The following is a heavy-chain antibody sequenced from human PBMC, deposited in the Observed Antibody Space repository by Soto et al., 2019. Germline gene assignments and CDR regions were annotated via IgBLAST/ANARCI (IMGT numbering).Heavy chain of an antibody. D-gene: IGHD2-15*01. Sequence: QITLKESGHTLVKPTQNLTLTCTFSVFSLSTSGLGVGWIRLPPGKALEWLALIYWNDDKRYSPSLKNRLTITMDTSKNPVVLTVTNMYTVATATYYCARRDTPPTGPYFDSWGQGTLVTVSS. CDR3: ARRDTPPTGPYFDS. CDR2: IYWNDDK. J-gene: IGHJ4*02. V-gene: IGHV2-5*01. CDR1: VFSLSTSGLG.